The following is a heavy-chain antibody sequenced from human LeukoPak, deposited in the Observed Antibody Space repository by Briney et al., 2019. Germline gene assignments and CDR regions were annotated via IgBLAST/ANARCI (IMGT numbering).Heavy chain of an antibody. CDR2: INPSGGST. J-gene: IGHJ3*02. V-gene: IGHV1-46*01. Sequence: VASVKVSCKASGYTFTSYYMHWVRQAPGQGLEWMGIINPSGGSTSYAQKFQGRVTMTRDTSTSTVYMELSSLRSEDTAVYYCARERGEFGWLVPSRAFDIWGQGTMVTVSS. CDR1: GYTFTSYY. D-gene: IGHD6-19*01. CDR3: ARERGEFGWLVPSRAFDI.